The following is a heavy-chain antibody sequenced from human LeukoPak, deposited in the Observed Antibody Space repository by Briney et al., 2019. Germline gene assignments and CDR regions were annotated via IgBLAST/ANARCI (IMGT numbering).Heavy chain of an antibody. CDR2: INPNSGGT. CDR1: GYTFTGYY. Sequence: ASVKVSCKASGYTFTGYYMHWVRQAPGQGLEWMGWINPNSGGTNYAQKFQGRVTMTRDTSISTAYMELSRLRSDVTAVYYCARSLVGAKDAFDIWGQGTMVTVSS. V-gene: IGHV1-2*02. D-gene: IGHD1-26*01. CDR3: ARSLVGAKDAFDI. J-gene: IGHJ3*02.